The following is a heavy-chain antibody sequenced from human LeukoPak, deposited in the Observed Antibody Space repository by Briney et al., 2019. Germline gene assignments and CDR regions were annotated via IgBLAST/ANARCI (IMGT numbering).Heavy chain of an antibody. J-gene: IGHJ3*02. D-gene: IGHD3-22*01. Sequence: ASVKVSCKASGYTFTRYFIHWIRQAPGQGLEWMGMINPSGGSTSYPQKFQGRVTMTRDMSTSTVYMELSSLRSEDTAVYYCARDVPYYYDSSGPDAFDIWGQGTMVTVSS. CDR2: INPSGGST. V-gene: IGHV1-46*01. CDR3: ARDVPYYYDSSGPDAFDI. CDR1: GYTFTRYF.